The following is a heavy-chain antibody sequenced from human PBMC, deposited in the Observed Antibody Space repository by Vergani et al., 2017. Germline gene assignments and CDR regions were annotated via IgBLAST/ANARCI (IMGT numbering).Heavy chain of an antibody. CDR2: INHSGST. J-gene: IGHJ6*02. V-gene: IGHV4-34*01. Sequence: QVQLQQWGAGLLKPSETLSLTCAVYGGSFSGYYWSWIRQPPGTGLEWSGEINHSGSTNYNPSLKSRVTISVDTSKNQFSLKLSSVTAADTAVYYCAAVRRGRFGGSYYYYYGMDVWGQGTTVTVSS. CDR1: GGSFSGYY. D-gene: IGHD1-26*01. CDR3: AAVRRGRFGGSYYYYYGMDV.